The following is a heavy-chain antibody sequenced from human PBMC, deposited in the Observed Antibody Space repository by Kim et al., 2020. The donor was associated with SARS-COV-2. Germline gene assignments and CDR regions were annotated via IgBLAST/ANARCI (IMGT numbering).Heavy chain of an antibody. Sequence: VKGRFTIARDKSKKTLYRQMNSLRAEDTAVYYCAKIEEEYSGDVNPFDYWGQGTLVTVSP. J-gene: IGHJ4*02. D-gene: IGHD5-12*01. V-gene: IGHV3-33*03. CDR3: AKIEEEYSGDVNPFDY.